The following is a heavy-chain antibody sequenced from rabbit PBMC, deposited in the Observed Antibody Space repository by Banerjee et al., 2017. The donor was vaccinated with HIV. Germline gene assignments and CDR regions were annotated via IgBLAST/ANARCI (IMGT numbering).Heavy chain of an antibody. V-gene: IGHV1S45*01. CDR1: GFSFSSSYY. D-gene: IGHD6-1*01. CDR2: IYASSVGST. J-gene: IGHJ4*01. Sequence: QEQLEESGGDLVKPEGSLTLTCTASGFSFSSSYYMCWVRQAPGKGLEWIACIYASSVGSTYYASWAKGRFTISKASSTTVTLQMTSLTAADTATYFCAKYTAYVGYDYNLWGPGTLVTVS. CDR3: AKYTAYVGYDYNL.